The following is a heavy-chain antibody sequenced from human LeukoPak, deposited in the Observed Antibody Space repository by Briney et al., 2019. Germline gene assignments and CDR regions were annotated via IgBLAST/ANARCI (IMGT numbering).Heavy chain of an antibody. D-gene: IGHD2-2*01. Sequence: KPSETLSLTCAVYGGSFSGYYWSWIRQPPGKGLEWIGEINHSGSTNYNPSLKSRVTISVDTSKNQFSLKLSSVTAADTAVYYCARGLRDCSSTSCYLVYYYYYMDVWSKGTTVTVSS. V-gene: IGHV4-34*01. CDR2: INHSGST. J-gene: IGHJ6*03. CDR3: ARGLRDCSSTSCYLVYYYYYMDV. CDR1: GGSFSGYY.